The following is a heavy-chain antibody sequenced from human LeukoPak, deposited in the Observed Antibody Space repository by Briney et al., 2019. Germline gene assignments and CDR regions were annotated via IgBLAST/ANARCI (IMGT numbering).Heavy chain of an antibody. D-gene: IGHD3-3*01. J-gene: IGHJ4*02. V-gene: IGHV3-30*03. Sequence: GGSLRLSCAASGFTFSSYSMNWVRQAPGKGLEWVAVISYDGSNKYYADSVKGRFTISRDNSKNTLYLQMNSLRAEDTAVYYCARDSSYYDFWSGYVYWGQGTLVTVSS. CDR3: ARDSSYYDFWSGYVY. CDR1: GFTFSSYS. CDR2: ISYDGSNK.